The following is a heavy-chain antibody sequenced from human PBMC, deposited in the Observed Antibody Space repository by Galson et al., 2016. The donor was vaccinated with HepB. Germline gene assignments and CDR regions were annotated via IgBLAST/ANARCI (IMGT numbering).Heavy chain of an antibody. D-gene: IGHD3-10*01. J-gene: IGHJ4*02. V-gene: IGHV3-49*03. CDR3: TRVRGSGLPHYFDI. CDR2: IRDEPYGGTT. CDR1: GFTIGAYA. Sequence: SLRLSCAASGFTIGAYAIGWLRQAPGRGLEWVGFIRDEPYGGTTEYAASVNARFTISRDESKTIVYLHMNSLKTEDTAVYYCTRVRGSGLPHYFDIWGQGTLVTVSS.